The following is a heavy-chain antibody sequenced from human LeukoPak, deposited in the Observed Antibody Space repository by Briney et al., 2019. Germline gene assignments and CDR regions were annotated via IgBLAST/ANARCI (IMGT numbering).Heavy chain of an antibody. Sequence: PGGSLRLSCAASGFTFSDYYMSWIRQAPGKGLEGVSYISSSGSTIYYADSVKGGFTISRDNAKLSLYLQMNSLRAEDTAVYYCARDSGSYDGGDAYWGQGTLVTVSS. CDR3: ARDSGSYDGGDAY. V-gene: IGHV3-11*01. D-gene: IGHD1-26*01. J-gene: IGHJ4*02. CDR2: ISSSGSTI. CDR1: GFTFSDYY.